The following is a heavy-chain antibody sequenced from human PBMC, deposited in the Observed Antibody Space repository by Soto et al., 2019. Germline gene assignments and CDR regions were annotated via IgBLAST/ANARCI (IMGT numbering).Heavy chain of an antibody. D-gene: IGHD4-4*01. J-gene: IGHJ6*02. CDR2: ISGSGGST. CDR3: AKDSGPATVNYYYYYYGMDV. Sequence: GGSLRLSCTSSGFTCSSYSMSWVRQAPGKGLEWVSAISGSGGSTYYADSVKGRFTISRDNSKNTLYLQMNSLRAEDTAVYYCAKDSGPATVNYYYYYYGMDVWGQGTTVTVSS. CDR1: GFTCSSYS. V-gene: IGHV3-23*01.